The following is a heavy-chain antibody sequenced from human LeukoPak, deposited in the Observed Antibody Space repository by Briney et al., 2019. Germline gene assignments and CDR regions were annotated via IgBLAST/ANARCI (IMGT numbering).Heavy chain of an antibody. CDR2: INNNGGST. Sequence: GGSLRLSCSASGFTFSSYAMHWVRQAPGKGLEYVSAINNNGGSTYYADSVKGRFTISRDNSKNTLYLQMSSLRAEDTAVYYCVKERPASDIWGQGTMVTVSS. CDR1: GFTFSSYA. CDR3: VKERPASDI. J-gene: IGHJ3*02. V-gene: IGHV3-64D*06.